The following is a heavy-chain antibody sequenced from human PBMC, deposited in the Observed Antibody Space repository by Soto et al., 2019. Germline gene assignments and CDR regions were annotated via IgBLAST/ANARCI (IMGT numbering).Heavy chain of an antibody. CDR2: IYHSGST. CDR1: GGSISSSNW. V-gene: IGHV4-4*02. D-gene: IGHD3-22*01. J-gene: IGHJ4*02. Sequence: QVQLQESGPGLVKPSGTLSLTCAVSGGSISSSNWWSWVRQPPGKGLEWIGEIYHSGSTNYNPSLNKRVAISVDKSKNQFSLKLSSVTAGDTAVYYCARDLGGFGYDKGWGQGTLVTVSS. CDR3: ARDLGGFGYDKG.